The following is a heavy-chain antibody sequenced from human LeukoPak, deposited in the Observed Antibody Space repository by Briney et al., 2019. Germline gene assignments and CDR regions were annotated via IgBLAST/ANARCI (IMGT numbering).Heavy chain of an antibody. Sequence: SETLSLTCTVSGGSISSYYWSWIRQPAGKGLEWIGRIYTSGSTNYNPSLKSRVTMSVDTSKNQFSLKLSSVTAADTAVYYCARGQKYTSAYTVTELGSRYFDYWGQGTLVTVSS. CDR2: IYTSGST. CDR3: ARGQKYTSAYTVTELGSRYFDY. J-gene: IGHJ4*02. V-gene: IGHV4-4*07. D-gene: IGHD5-18*01. CDR1: GGSISSYY.